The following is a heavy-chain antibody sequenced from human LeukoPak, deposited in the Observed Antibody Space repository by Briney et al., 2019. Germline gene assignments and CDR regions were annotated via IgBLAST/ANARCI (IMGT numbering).Heavy chain of an antibody. CDR2: IKSKTDGGTT. V-gene: IGHV3-15*01. CDR1: GFTFSNAW. J-gene: IGHJ4*02. D-gene: IGHD3-22*01. CDR3: TTDYYDSSGYYLQPFDY. Sequence: GGSLRLSCAASGFTFSNAWMSWVRQAPGKGREWVGRIKSKTDGGTTDYAAPVKGRFTISRDDSKNTLYLQMNSLNTEDTAVYYCTTDYYDSSGYYLQPFDYWGQGTLVTVSS.